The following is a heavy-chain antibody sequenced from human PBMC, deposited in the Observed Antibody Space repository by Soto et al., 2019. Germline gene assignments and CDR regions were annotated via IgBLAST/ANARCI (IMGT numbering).Heavy chain of an antibody. D-gene: IGHD6-13*01. Sequence: GGSLRLSCEASGFNFSHYAMHWVRQAPGKGLEWLAIISLEGSNKYSAKPVKDRFTISRDNSKSTLYLQMNSLRPEDTAVYYCARVKFPIAAAGIFDYWGQGTLFTVSS. V-gene: IGHV3-30*03. J-gene: IGHJ4*02. CDR2: ISLEGSNK. CDR1: GFNFSHYA. CDR3: ARVKFPIAAAGIFDY.